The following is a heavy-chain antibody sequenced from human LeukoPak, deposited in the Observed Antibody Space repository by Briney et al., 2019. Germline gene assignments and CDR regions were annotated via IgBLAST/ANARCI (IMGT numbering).Heavy chain of an antibody. J-gene: IGHJ3*02. CDR3: TRGYIRQWLVLRDAFDI. V-gene: IGHV3-49*03. CDR1: GFTFGDYA. CDR2: IRSKAYGGTT. Sequence: GGSLRLSFTASGFTFGDYAMSWFRQAPGKGLEWVGFIRSKAYGGTTEYAASVKGRFTISRDDSKSIAYLQMNSLKTEDTAVYYCTRGYIRQWLVLRDAFDIWGQGTMVTVSS. D-gene: IGHD6-19*01.